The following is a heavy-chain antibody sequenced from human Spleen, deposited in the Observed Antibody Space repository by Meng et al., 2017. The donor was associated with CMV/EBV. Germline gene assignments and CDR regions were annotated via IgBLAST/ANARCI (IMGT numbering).Heavy chain of an antibody. V-gene: IGHV1-18*01. CDR1: GYHFSSYG. J-gene: IGHJ4*02. CDR3: ARSITIFQIDY. D-gene: IGHD3-9*01. Sequence: ASVKVSCKASGYHFSSYGITWVRQAPGQGLEWMGWINTYNGNTNYAQKFQGRVTVTTDTSTRTTHMELRSLRSDDTAVYYCARSITIFQIDYWGQGTLVTVS. CDR2: INTYNGNT.